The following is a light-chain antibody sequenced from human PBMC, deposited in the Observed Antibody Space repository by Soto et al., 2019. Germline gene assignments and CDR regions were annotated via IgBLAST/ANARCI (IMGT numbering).Light chain of an antibody. CDR2: GSS. V-gene: IGKV3-20*01. CDR1: QSVSNNY. CDR3: QQYGSSPPYT. J-gene: IGKJ2*01. Sequence: EVVLTQSPGTLSLSPGERATLSCRASQSVSNNYFAWYQQKPGQAPRLLIFGSSDRATGIPGRFSGSGSWTDFTLTISRLEPVDVVVYYCQQYGSSPPYTFGQGTKLEIK.